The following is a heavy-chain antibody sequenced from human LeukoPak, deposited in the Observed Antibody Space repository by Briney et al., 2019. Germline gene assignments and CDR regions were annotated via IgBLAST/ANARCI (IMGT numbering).Heavy chain of an antibody. D-gene: IGHD6-6*01. CDR1: GCTFTSCY. V-gene: IGHV1-2*02. CDR2: INTNSGGT. J-gene: IGHJ4*02. CDR3: ERAITQSSIAATLDY. Sequence: ASVMVSCKASGCTFTSCYMHWVRRAPAGGREWRVWINTNSGGTNSAQKFQGSVTTTSDTSISTAYMELSRLRSDDTAVYYCERAITQSSIAATLDYWGQGTLVTVSS.